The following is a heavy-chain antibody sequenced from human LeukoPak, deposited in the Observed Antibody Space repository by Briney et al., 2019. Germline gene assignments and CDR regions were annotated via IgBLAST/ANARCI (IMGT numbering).Heavy chain of an antibody. CDR2: IYYSGST. CDR1: GGSISSGGYY. V-gene: IGHV4-31*03. CDR3: VRDLGHWYFDL. J-gene: IGHJ2*01. D-gene: IGHD7-27*01. Sequence: SQTLSLTCTVSGGSISSGGYYWSWIRQHPGKGLEWIGYIYYSGSTDYNPSLKSRVTISVDRSKNQFSLKLSSVTAADTAVYYCVRDLGHWYFDLWGRGTPVTVSS.